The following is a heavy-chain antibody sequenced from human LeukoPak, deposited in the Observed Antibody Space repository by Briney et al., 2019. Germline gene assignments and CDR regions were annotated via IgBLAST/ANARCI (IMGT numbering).Heavy chain of an antibody. Sequence: GGSLRLSCEVSGFTFSSYGMHWVRQAPGKGLEGVAVIWADGSDKYYADSVKGRFTISRDNSKSTLYLQMNSLRAEDTAVYYCAKGKEGSYYDSSGYFDYWGQGTLVTVSS. J-gene: IGHJ4*02. CDR3: AKGKEGSYYDSSGYFDY. V-gene: IGHV3-30*02. CDR2: IWADGSDK. CDR1: GFTFSSYG. D-gene: IGHD3-22*01.